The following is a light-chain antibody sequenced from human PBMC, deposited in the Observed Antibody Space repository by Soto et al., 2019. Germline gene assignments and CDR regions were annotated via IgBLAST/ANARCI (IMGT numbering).Light chain of an antibody. Sequence: IVLTQSPGTLSLSPGERATLSCRANQSISHYLAWYQQKPGQSPRLLIYGAASRAIGIPDRFNGSGSETTLTLTISRLQPEDFALYYCQQYNGSPFTFGPGTRWIS. V-gene: IGKV3-20*01. CDR3: QQYNGSPFT. CDR2: GAA. J-gene: IGKJ3*01. CDR1: QSISHY.